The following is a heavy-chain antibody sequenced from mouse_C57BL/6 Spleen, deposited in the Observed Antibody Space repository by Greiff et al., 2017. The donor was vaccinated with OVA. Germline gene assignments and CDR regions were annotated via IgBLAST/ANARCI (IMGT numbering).Heavy chain of an antibody. CDR1: GYTFTDYN. D-gene: IGHD2-4*01. V-gene: IGHV1-22*01. CDR2: INPNNGGT. CDR3: AGDYEGWFAY. Sequence: DVQLQESGPELVKPGASVKMSCKASGYTFTDYNMHWVKQSHGKSLEWIGYINPNNGGTSYNQKFKGKATLTVNKSSSTAYMELRSLTSEDSAVYYCAGDYEGWFAYWGQGTLVTVSA. J-gene: IGHJ3*01.